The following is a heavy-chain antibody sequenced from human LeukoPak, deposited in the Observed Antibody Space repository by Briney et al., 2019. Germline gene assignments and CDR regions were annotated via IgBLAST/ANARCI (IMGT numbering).Heavy chain of an antibody. CDR3: ARALARGPVGPQFDP. V-gene: IGHV4-59*08. D-gene: IGHD3-10*01. Sequence: SETLSLTCTVSGDSLSSSYWSWIRQSPGKGLEWIGYLHHNGGTNDNPSLKSRATISVDTSQNKFFLTMTSVTAADSAVYYCARALARGPVGPQFDPWGQGILVTVSS. CDR2: LHHNGGT. CDR1: GDSLSSSY. J-gene: IGHJ5*02.